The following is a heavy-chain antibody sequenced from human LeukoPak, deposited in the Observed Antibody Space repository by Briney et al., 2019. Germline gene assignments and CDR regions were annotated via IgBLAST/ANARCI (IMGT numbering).Heavy chain of an antibody. CDR1: GGSISSYY. CDR2: IYYSGST. Sequence: SETLSLTCTVSGGSISSYYRSWIRQPPGKGLEWIGYIYYSGSTNYNPSLKSRVTISVDTSKNQFSLKLSSVTAADTAVYYCARETYYYDSSGYHDAFDIWGQGTMVTVSS. J-gene: IGHJ3*02. D-gene: IGHD3-22*01. CDR3: ARETYYYDSSGYHDAFDI. V-gene: IGHV4-59*01.